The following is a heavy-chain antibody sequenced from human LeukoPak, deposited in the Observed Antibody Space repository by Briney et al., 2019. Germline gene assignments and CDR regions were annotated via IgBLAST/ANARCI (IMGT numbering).Heavy chain of an antibody. Sequence: SGGSLRLSCAASGFTFSNAWMNWVRQAPGKGLEWAGRLKSETDGGTTDYAAPVKGRFTISRDDSKNTLYLQMDGLKTEDTAVYYCTTEFGFYWGQGTLVTVSS. D-gene: IGHD3-10*01. CDR1: GFTFSNAW. V-gene: IGHV3-15*07. J-gene: IGHJ4*02. CDR3: TTEFGFY. CDR2: LKSETDGGTT.